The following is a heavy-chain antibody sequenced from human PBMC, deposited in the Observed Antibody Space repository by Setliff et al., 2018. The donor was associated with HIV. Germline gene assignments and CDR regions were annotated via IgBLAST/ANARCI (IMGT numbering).Heavy chain of an antibody. J-gene: IGHJ4*02. Sequence: GGSLRLSCAASGFIFSHYAMHWVRQAPGKGLEWVALIAYDGSYKYYADSVKGRFTISRDNSKNTLYLQMNSLRAEDTAVYYCAKDRYYDSSGSPFDNWGQGTLVTVSS. CDR1: GFIFSHYA. CDR3: AKDRYYDSSGSPFDN. CDR2: IAYDGSYK. V-gene: IGHV3-30*02. D-gene: IGHD3-22*01.